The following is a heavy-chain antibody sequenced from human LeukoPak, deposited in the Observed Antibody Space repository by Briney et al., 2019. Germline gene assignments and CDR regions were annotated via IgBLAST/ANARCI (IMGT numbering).Heavy chain of an antibody. CDR1: GFTFSSHA. V-gene: IGHV3-30-3*01. CDR3: ARDTAMVTGYLDY. CDR2: ISYDGTNK. D-gene: IGHD5-18*01. J-gene: IGHJ4*02. Sequence: GGSLRLSCAAPGFTFSSHAMHWVRQAPGKGLEWVAVISYDGTNKYCADSVKGRFTISRDNSKNTVYLQMNSLRAEDTAFYYCARDTAMVTGYLDYWGQGTLVTVSS.